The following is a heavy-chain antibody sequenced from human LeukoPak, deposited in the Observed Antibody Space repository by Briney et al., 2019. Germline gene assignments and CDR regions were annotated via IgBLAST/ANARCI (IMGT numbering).Heavy chain of an antibody. CDR1: GFTFSNYD. V-gene: IGHV3-33*01. CDR3: ARVRGYYFDY. Sequence: PGGSLRLSCAASGFTFSNYDMHWVRQPPGKGPEWVAVMWYDGSAKYYVDPVKGRFTISRDNSKNTLYLQMNRLRAEDTAVYYCARVRGYYFDYWGQGTLVTVSS. J-gene: IGHJ4*02. CDR2: MWYDGSAK.